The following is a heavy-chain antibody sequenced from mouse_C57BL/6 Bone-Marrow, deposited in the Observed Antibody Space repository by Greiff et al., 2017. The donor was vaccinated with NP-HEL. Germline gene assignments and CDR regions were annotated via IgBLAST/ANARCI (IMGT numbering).Heavy chain of an antibody. Sequence: VKLQQPGAELVKPGASVKVSCKASGYTFTSYWMHWVKQRPGQGLEWIGRIHPSDSDTNYNQKFKGKATLTVDKSSSTAYMQLSSLTSEDSAVYYCASYDGYSLYAMDYWGQGTSVTVSS. D-gene: IGHD2-3*01. J-gene: IGHJ4*01. CDR3: ASYDGYSLYAMDY. CDR1: GYTFTSYW. CDR2: IHPSDSDT. V-gene: IGHV1-74*01.